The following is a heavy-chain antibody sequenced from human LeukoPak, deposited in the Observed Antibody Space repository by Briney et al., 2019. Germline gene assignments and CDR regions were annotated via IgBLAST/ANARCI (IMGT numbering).Heavy chain of an antibody. J-gene: IGHJ4*02. D-gene: IGHD6-19*01. Sequence: GGSLRLSCAASGFTFSSYAMHWVRQAPGKGLEWVAVISYDGSNKYYADSVKGRFTISRDNSENTLYLQMNSLRAEDTAVYYCARGGSGWSVDYWGQGTLVTVSS. V-gene: IGHV3-30-3*01. CDR2: ISYDGSNK. CDR3: ARGGSGWSVDY. CDR1: GFTFSSYA.